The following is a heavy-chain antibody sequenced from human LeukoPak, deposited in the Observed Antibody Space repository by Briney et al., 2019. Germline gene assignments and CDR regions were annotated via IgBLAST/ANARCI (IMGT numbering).Heavy chain of an antibody. CDR2: IYCSGRT. V-gene: IGHV4-39*01. D-gene: IGHD6-19*01. CDR1: GGSVSSSSHY. J-gene: IGHJ1*01. CDR3: ARVTPVAGNADYFQL. Sequence: SETLSLTCTVSGGSVSSSSHYWGWLHHPPGNELDYIRSIYCSGRTYYNPSLNSRVTISVDTSNNQFSLKLHSVTPADTAVYYCARVTPVAGNADYFQLWGQGTLVTVSS.